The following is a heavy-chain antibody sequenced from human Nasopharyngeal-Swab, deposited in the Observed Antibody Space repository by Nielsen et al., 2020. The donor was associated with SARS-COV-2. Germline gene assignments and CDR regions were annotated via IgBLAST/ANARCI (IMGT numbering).Heavy chain of an antibody. J-gene: IGHJ6*03. V-gene: IGHV4-34*01. CDR3: ARGQRKPQYYYLDV. CDR2: INHSGST. Sequence: RQAPGKGLEWIGEINHSGSTDYNPSLKSRATISIDTSKNQFSLRLSSVTAADTAVFYCARGQRKPQYYYLDVWGRGTTVTVSS.